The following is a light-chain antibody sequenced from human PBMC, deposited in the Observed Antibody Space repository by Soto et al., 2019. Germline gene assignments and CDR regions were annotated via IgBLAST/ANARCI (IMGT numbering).Light chain of an antibody. V-gene: IGKV3-20*01. J-gene: IGKJ5*01. CDR2: GVS. CDR3: QQYTGPPTT. Sequence: EIVLTQSPGTLSLSPGERATLSCRASQTVSSNYLAWYQQKPGQAPRLLIYGVSSRATGIPDRFSGSGSGTDFTLTITRLEPEDSAVYFCQQYTGPPTTFGQGTRLEIK. CDR1: QTVSSNY.